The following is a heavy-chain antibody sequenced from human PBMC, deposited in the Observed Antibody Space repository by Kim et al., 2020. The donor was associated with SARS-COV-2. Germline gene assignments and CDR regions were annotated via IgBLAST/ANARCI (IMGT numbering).Heavy chain of an antibody. D-gene: IGHD3-22*01. V-gene: IGHV4-39*01. CDR3: ASIVTYYYDSSGYYSDY. J-gene: IGHJ4*02. Sequence: LKSRVTISVDTSKNQFSLKLSSVTAADTAVYYCASIVTYYYDSSGYYSDYWGQGTLVTVSS.